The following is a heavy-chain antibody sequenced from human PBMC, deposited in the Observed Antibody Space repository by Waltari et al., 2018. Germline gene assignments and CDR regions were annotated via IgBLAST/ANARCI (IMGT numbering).Heavy chain of an antibody. CDR1: RFTFSSYA. D-gene: IGHD6-6*01. CDR2: STDAGGDT. V-gene: IGHV3-23*01. J-gene: IGHJ4*02. CDR3: AKGSGPSRPYYFDY. Sequence: ELQLLESGGGLVQPGGSLRLSCAASRFTFSSYAMSWVRQAPGKGLEWVSASTDAGGDTYHADSVKGRFTISRDNSKNTLYLQMNSLRDEDTAIYYCAKGSGPSRPYYFDYWGQGTLVTVSS.